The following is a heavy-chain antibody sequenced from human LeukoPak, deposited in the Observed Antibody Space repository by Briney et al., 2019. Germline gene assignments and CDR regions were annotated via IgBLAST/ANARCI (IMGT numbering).Heavy chain of an antibody. J-gene: IGHJ6*04. Sequence: KPSETLSLTCTVSGGSISSYYWSWIRQPPRKGLEWIGYIYYSGSTNYNPSLKSRVTISVDTSKNQFSLKLSSVTAADTAVYYCARGGPPELLWFGETYYYGMDVWGKGTTVTVSS. CDR3: ARGGPPELLWFGETYYYGMDV. D-gene: IGHD3-10*01. CDR1: GGSISSYY. CDR2: IYYSGST. V-gene: IGHV4-59*01.